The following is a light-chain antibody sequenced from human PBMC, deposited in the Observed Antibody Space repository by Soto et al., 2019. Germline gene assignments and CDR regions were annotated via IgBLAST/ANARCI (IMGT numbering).Light chain of an antibody. CDR1: QNIANW. J-gene: IGKJ1*01. CDR3: HQYATYS. V-gene: IGKV1-5*01. CDR2: HAS. Sequence: DIQMTQSPSTLPSFVGDRVTITCRASQNIANWLAWYRQKPGTAPELLIYHASTLVSGVPSRFTGSGSGTEFNLAISGLQPDDFATYFCHQYATYSFGQGTKVEIQ.